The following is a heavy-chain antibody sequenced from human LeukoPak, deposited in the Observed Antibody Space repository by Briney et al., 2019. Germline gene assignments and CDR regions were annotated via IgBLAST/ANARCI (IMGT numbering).Heavy chain of an antibody. CDR2: ITAGHYPT. CDR1: GFSFSSFA. J-gene: IGHJ5*02. CDR3: TKDPNGEYVRACDP. D-gene: IGHD4-17*01. V-gene: IGHV3-23*01. Sequence: GGSLRPSCAASGFSFSSFAMTRVRQTPGKGLEWVSSITAGHYPTYYTDSVKGRFTIPRDNSKNTLYLQMNSLSTHDTAVYYCTKDPNGEYVRACDPWAQGTRVSV.